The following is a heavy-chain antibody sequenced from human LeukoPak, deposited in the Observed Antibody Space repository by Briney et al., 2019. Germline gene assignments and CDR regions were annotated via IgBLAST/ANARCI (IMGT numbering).Heavy chain of an antibody. D-gene: IGHD2-2*01. Sequence: PGGSLRLSCAASGFTFSSYEMNWVRQAPGKGLEWVSYISSSGSTIYYADSVKGRFTISRDNAKNSLYLQMNSLRAEDTAVYYCARDCAGSCYALVTDAFDIWGQGTVVTVSS. V-gene: IGHV3-48*03. CDR2: ISSSGSTI. CDR1: GFTFSSYE. CDR3: ARDCAGSCYALVTDAFDI. J-gene: IGHJ3*02.